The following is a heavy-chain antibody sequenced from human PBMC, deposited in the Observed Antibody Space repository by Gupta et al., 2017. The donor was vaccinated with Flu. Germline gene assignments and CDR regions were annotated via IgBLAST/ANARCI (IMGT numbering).Heavy chain of an antibody. CDR1: GFPFSSYG. D-gene: IGHD5-18*01. J-gene: IGHJ4*02. CDR2: IWYDGSNK. V-gene: IGHV3-33*01. CDR3: ARAVAMGSYYFDY. Sequence: QVQLVESGGGVVQPGRSLRLSCAASGFPFSSYGLHWFRQAPGKGLEWVAVIWYDGSNKYYADSVKGRFTISRDNSKNTLYLQMNSLRAEDTAVYYCARAVAMGSYYFDYWGQGTLVTVSS.